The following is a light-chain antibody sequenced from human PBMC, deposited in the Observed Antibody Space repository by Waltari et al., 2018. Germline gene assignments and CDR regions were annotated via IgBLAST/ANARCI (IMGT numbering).Light chain of an antibody. CDR2: RNK. CDR1: RSNIGRNY. Sequence: QSVLTQPPSASGTPGQRVTISCSGSRSNIGRNYVYWYQQVPGTAPKLLIYRNKQRPSGVPDRFSGSKSGTSASLAISGLRSEDEVDYYCAAWDDSLSGRVFGGGTKVTVL. J-gene: IGLJ3*02. CDR3: AAWDDSLSGRV. V-gene: IGLV1-47*01.